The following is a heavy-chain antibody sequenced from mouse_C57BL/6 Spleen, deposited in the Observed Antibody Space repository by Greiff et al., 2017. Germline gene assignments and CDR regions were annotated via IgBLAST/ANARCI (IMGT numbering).Heavy chain of an antibody. CDR3: ARETTVVAKDWYFDV. CDR1: GYTFTDYY. CDR2: IYPGSGNT. Sequence: QVQLQQSGAELVRPGASVKLSCKASGYTFTDYYINWVKQRPGQGLEWIARIYPGSGNTYYNEKFKGKATLTAEKSSSTAYMQLSSLTSEDSAVYFCARETTVVAKDWYFDVWSTGTTVTVSS. D-gene: IGHD1-1*01. V-gene: IGHV1-76*01. J-gene: IGHJ1*03.